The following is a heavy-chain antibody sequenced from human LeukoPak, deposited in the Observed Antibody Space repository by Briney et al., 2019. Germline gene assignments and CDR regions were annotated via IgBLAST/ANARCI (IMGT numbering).Heavy chain of an antibody. CDR2: ISAYNGNT. CDR3: AREASVDIVATIYYFDY. Sequence: ASVKVSCKASGYTFTSYGNSWVRQAPGQGLEWMGWISAYNGNTNYAQKLQGRVTMTTDTSTSTAYMELRSLRSDGTAVYYCAREASVDIVATIYYFDYWGQGTLVTVSS. CDR1: GYTFTSYG. D-gene: IGHD5-12*01. V-gene: IGHV1-18*01. J-gene: IGHJ4*02.